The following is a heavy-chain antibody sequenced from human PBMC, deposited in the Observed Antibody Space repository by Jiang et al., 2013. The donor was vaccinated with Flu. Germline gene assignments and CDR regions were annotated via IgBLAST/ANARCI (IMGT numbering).Heavy chain of an antibody. V-gene: IGHV5-10-1*01. Sequence: GAEVKKPGESLRISCKGSGYSFTSYWISWVRQMPGKGLEWMGRIDPSDSYTNYSPSFQGHVTISADKSISTAYLQWSSLKASDTAMYYCARYPSVTTVTTIDTYGMDVWGQGTTVTVSS. CDR3: ARYPSVTTVTTIDTYGMDV. CDR1: GYSFTSYW. D-gene: IGHD4-17*01. J-gene: IGHJ6*02. CDR2: IDPSDSYT.